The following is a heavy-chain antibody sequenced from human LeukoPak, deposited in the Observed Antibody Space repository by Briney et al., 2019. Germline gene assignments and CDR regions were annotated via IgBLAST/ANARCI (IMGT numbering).Heavy chain of an antibody. D-gene: IGHD2-2*01. CDR3: AKDQGTMPRPRGFDY. CDR2: ISGSGGST. V-gene: IGHV3-23*01. Sequence: TGGSLRLSCAASGFTFSSYAMSWVRQAPGKGLEWVSAISGSGGSTYYADSVKGRFTISRDNSKNTLYLQMNSLRAEDTAVYYCAKDQGTMPRPRGFDYWGQGTLVTVSS. CDR1: GFTFSSYA. J-gene: IGHJ4*02.